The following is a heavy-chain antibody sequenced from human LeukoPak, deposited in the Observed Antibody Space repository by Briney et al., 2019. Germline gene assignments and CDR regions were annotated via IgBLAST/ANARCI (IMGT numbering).Heavy chain of an antibody. V-gene: IGHV3-33*01. CDR1: GFTFSSYG. CDR3: ARESRGYSYGYSY. J-gene: IGHJ4*02. CDR2: IWYDGSNK. Sequence: GGSLRLSCAASGFTFSSYGMHWVRQAPGKGLEWVAVIWYDGSNKYYADSVKGRFTISRDNSKNTLYLQMSSLRAEDTAVYYCARESRGYSYGYSYWGQGTLVTVSS. D-gene: IGHD5-18*01.